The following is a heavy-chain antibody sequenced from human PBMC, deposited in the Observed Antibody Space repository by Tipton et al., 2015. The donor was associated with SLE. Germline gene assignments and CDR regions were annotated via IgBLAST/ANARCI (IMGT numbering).Heavy chain of an antibody. CDR2: IYYSGST. D-gene: IGHD6-13*01. J-gene: IGHJ3*02. CDR1: GGSISSYY. CDR3: ARGLGISSSWYGADAFDI. V-gene: IGHV4-59*12. Sequence: TLSLTCTVSGGSISSYYWSWIRQPPGKGLEWIGYIYYSGSTNYNPSLKSRVTISGDTSKNQFSLRLSSVTAADTAVYYCARGLGISSSWYGADAFDIWGQGTMVTVSS.